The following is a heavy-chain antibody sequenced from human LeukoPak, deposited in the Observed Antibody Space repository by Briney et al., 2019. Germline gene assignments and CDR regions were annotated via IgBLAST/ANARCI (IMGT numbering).Heavy chain of an antibody. J-gene: IGHJ4*02. CDR1: GFTFNNYW. Sequence: GGSLRLSCEASGFTFNNYWMSWVRQAPGKGLEWVANIRYDGSEKYYVDSVKGRFTISRDNSKNTLYLQMNSLRAEDTAVYYCARVDLWFGEFPRYYFDYWGQGTLVTVSS. CDR2: IRYDGSEK. V-gene: IGHV3-7*01. D-gene: IGHD3-10*01. CDR3: ARVDLWFGEFPRYYFDY.